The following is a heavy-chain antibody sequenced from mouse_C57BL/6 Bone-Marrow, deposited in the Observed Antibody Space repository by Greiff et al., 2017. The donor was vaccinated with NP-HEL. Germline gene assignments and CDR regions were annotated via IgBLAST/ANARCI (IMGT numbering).Heavy chain of an antibody. V-gene: IGHV1-31*01. D-gene: IGHD1-1*01. Sequence: VQLQQSGPELVKPGASVKISCKASGYSFTGYYMHWVKQSHGNILDWIGYIYPYNGVSSYNQKFKGKAKLTVDKSSSTAYMELRSLTSAYLSGYYCAREATAIVAPFDYWGQGTTLTVSS. CDR1: GYSFTGYY. J-gene: IGHJ2*01. CDR2: IYPYNGVS. CDR3: AREATAIVAPFDY.